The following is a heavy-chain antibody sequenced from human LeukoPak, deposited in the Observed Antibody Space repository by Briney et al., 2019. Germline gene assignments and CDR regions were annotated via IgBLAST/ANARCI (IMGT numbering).Heavy chain of an antibody. J-gene: IGHJ6*03. D-gene: IGHD3-22*01. V-gene: IGHV4-4*07. Sequence: SETLSLTCTVSGGSISSYYWSWIRQPAGKGLEWIGRIYTSGSTNYNPSLKSRVTMSVDTSKNQFSLKLSSVPAADTAVYYSARDRGILVINYYYYYMDVWGKGTTVTVSS. CDR2: IYTSGST. CDR3: ARDRGILVINYYYYYMDV. CDR1: GGSISSYY.